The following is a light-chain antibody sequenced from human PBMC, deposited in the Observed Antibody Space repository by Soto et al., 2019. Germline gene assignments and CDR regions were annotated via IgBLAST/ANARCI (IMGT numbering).Light chain of an antibody. CDR2: SDN. Sequence: QAVVTQAPSASGTPGQRVTLSCAGSSSNIGSNTVNWFQHLPGTAPKLLIYSDNQRPSGVPDRFSGSKSGTSASLAISGRQSEDEADYYCAAGDDSLNGWVFGGGTKLTVL. V-gene: IGLV1-44*01. CDR1: SSNIGSNT. J-gene: IGLJ3*02. CDR3: AAGDDSLNGWV.